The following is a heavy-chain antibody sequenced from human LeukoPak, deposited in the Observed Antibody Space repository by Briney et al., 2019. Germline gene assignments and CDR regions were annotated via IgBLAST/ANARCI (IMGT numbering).Heavy chain of an antibody. Sequence: GGSLRLSCAASGFTFSGHNMNWVRQAPRKGLEYVSGISGSGGSTYYADSVKGRFTISRDNSRNTVSLQMNSLRAEDTAVYYCAKIPGGWRNDAFDIWGQGTMVTVSS. J-gene: IGHJ3*02. D-gene: IGHD6-19*01. CDR1: GFTFSGHN. CDR3: AKIPGGWRNDAFDI. V-gene: IGHV3-23*01. CDR2: ISGSGGST.